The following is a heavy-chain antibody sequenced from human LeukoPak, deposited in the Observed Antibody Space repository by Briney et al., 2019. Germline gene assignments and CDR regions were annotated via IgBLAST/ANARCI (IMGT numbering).Heavy chain of an antibody. CDR1: AFTLRSYT. V-gene: IGHV3-21*01. Sequence: GRSRRLSCVASAFTLRSYTTNWVRQAPGTELEWVTSISSSTAYIYYADSLRGLFTISRDNAGNSLFLQMDSLRAEDTAVYYCAREGGRGSSASDYFDSWGQGTLVTVSS. D-gene: IGHD6-6*01. CDR2: ISSSTAYI. CDR3: AREGGRGSSASDYFDS. J-gene: IGHJ4*02.